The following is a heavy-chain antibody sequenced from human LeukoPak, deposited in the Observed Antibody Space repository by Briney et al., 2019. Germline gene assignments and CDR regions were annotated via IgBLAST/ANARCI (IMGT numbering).Heavy chain of an antibody. CDR2: ISASGGST. D-gene: IGHD5-12*01. CDR3: AKDQRYNYAF. V-gene: IGHV3-23*01. CDR1: GFIFSSST. Sequence: GGSLRLSCAASGFIFSSSTMGWVRQVPGKGLEWVSLISASGGSTFYADSVKGRFTISPDTSKNTVFLQMNSLRADDTAVYYCAKDQRYNYAFWGQGTLVTVSS. J-gene: IGHJ1*01.